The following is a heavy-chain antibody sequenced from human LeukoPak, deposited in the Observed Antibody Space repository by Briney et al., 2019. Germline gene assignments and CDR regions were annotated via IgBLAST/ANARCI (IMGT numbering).Heavy chain of an antibody. CDR3: ARTYYDILTAYNPYFDY. V-gene: IGHV3-30*04. J-gene: IGHJ4*02. Sequence: GRSLRLSCAASGFTFSSYVMHWVRQAPGKGLEWVAIISYDGSNEYYADSVKGRFTISRDNSKNTLYLQMNSLRAADTAVYYCARTYYDILTAYNPYFDYWGQGTLVTVSS. CDR1: GFTFSSYV. D-gene: IGHD3-9*01. CDR2: ISYDGSNE.